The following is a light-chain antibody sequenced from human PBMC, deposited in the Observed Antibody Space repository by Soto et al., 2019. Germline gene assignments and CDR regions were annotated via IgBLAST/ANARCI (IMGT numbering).Light chain of an antibody. CDR3: SSYTSSSTPVV. Sequence: QSALTQPASVSGSPGQSITISCTGTSSDVGGYNYVSWYQQHPGKAPKLMIYEVSNRPSGVSNRFSGSKCGNTASLTISGLQAEDEADYYCSSYTSSSTPVVFGGGTKVTVL. CDR2: EVS. J-gene: IGLJ2*01. V-gene: IGLV2-14*01. CDR1: SSDVGGYNY.